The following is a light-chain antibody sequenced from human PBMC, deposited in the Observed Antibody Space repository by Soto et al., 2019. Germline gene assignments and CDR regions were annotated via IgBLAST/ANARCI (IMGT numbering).Light chain of an antibody. CDR1: QSVSSN. V-gene: IGKV3-15*01. Sequence: EIVMTQSPATLSVSPGERATLSCRASQSVSSNLAWYQQKPGQAPRLLIYAASTRATGIPARFSGSGSGTEFTLTISSLQSEDFAVYYCQQYNNWLPWTFGQGTQVEIK. CDR3: QQYNNWLPWT. CDR2: AAS. J-gene: IGKJ1*01.